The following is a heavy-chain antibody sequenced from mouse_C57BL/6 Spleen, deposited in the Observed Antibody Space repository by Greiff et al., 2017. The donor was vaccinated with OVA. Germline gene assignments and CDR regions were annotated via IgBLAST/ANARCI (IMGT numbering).Heavy chain of an antibody. J-gene: IGHJ2*01. CDR3: ARDYDYDLYYFDY. CDR1: GYSITSGYY. D-gene: IGHD2-4*01. V-gene: IGHV3-6*01. CDR2: ISYDGSN. Sequence: EVKLQESGPGLVKPSQSLSLTCSVTGYSITSGYYWNWIRQFPGNKLEWMGYISYDGSNNYNPSLKNRISITRDTSKNQFFLKLNSVTTEDTATYYCARDYDYDLYYFDYWGQGTTLTVSS.